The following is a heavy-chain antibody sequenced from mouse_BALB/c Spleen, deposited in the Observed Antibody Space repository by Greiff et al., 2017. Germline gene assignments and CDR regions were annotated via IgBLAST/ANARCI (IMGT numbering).Heavy chain of an antibody. CDR3: ARGNWDGSYLDY. J-gene: IGHJ2*01. CDR2: ISSGSSTI. D-gene: IGHD4-1*01. V-gene: IGHV5-17*02. Sequence: EVKLVESGGGLVQPGGSRKLSCAASGFTFSSFGMHWVRQAPEKGLEWVAYISSGSSTIYYADTVKGRFTISRDNPKNTLFLQMTSLRSEDTAMYYCARGNWDGSYLDYWGQGTTLTVSS. CDR1: GFTFSSFG.